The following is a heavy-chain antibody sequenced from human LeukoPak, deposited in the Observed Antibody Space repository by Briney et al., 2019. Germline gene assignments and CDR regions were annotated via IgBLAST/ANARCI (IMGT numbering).Heavy chain of an antibody. D-gene: IGHD3-22*01. J-gene: IGHJ4*02. Sequence: GGSLRLSCAGSGFTFSSYWMHWVRQAPGKGLVWVSRINNDGSGTTYADSVKGRLTISRDSSKNTLYLQMNSLRAEDTAVYYCARGSGYFLDFDYWGQGTLVTVSS. CDR3: ARGSGYFLDFDY. V-gene: IGHV3-74*01. CDR2: INNDGSGT. CDR1: GFTFSSYW.